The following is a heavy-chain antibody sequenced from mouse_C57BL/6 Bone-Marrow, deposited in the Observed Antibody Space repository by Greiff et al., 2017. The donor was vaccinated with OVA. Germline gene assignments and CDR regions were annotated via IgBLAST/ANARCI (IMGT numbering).Heavy chain of an antibody. D-gene: IGHD4-1*02. CDR3: ARATFYAMDY. V-gene: IGHV7-1*01. Sequence: EVMLVESGGGLVQSGRSLRLSCATSGFTFSDFYMEWVRQAPGKGLEWIAASRNKANDYTTEYSASVKGRFIVSSDTSQSILYLQMNALRAEDTAMYYCARATFYAMDYWGQGTSVTVSS. CDR2: SRNKANDYTT. J-gene: IGHJ4*01. CDR1: GFTFSDFY.